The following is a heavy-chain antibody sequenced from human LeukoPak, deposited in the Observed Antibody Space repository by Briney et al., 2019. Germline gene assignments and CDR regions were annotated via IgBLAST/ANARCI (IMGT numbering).Heavy chain of an antibody. V-gene: IGHV5-51*01. J-gene: IGHJ4*02. CDR2: IYPGDSDT. D-gene: IGHD4-17*01. CDR3: ARVVDYGDYRNGFLDC. Sequence: GESLKISCKGSGYSFTSYWIGWVRQMPGKGLEWMGIIYPGDSDTRYSPSFQGQVTISVDKSISTAYLQWSSLKASDTAMYYCARVVDYGDYRNGFLDCWGQGTLVTVSS. CDR1: GYSFTSYW.